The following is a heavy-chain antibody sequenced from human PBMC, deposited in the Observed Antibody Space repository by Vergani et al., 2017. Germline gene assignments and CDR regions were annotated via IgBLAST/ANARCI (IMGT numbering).Heavy chain of an antibody. CDR3: ARDAGKGVYYYGMDV. Sequence: QVQLQQWGAGLLKPSETLSLTCAVYGGSFSGYYWSWIRQPPGKGLEWIGEINHSGSTNYNPSLKSRVTISVDTSKNQFSLKLSSVTAADTAVYYCARDAGKGVYYYGMDVWGQGTTVTVSS. CDR1: GGSFSGYY. CDR2: INHSGST. V-gene: IGHV4-34*01. J-gene: IGHJ6*02.